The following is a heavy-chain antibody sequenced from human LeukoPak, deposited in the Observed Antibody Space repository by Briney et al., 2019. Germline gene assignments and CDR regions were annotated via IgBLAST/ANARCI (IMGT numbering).Heavy chain of an antibody. CDR3: ARDRSGSYLGAFDI. J-gene: IGHJ3*02. D-gene: IGHD1-26*01. CDR2: ISSSSSYI. Sequence: GGSLRLSCAASGFTFSSYSMNWVRQAPGKGLEWVSSISSSSSYIYYADSVKGRFTISRDNAKNSLYLQMNSLRAEDTAVHYCARDRSGSYLGAFDIWGQGTRVTVSS. V-gene: IGHV3-21*01. CDR1: GFTFSSYS.